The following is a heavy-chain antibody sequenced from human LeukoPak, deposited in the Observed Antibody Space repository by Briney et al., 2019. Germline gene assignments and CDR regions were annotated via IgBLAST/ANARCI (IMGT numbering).Heavy chain of an antibody. CDR2: ISAYNGNT. J-gene: IGHJ5*02. V-gene: IGHV1-18*01. D-gene: IGHD5-12*01. CDR1: GYTFTSYG. CDR3: ARKKGGYARAPNWFDP. Sequence: GASVKVSCKASGYTFTSYGISWVRQAPGQGLEWMGWISAYNGNTNYAQKLQGRVTMTTDTSTSTAYMELRSLRSDDTAVYYCARKKGGYARAPNWFDPWGQGTLVTVSS.